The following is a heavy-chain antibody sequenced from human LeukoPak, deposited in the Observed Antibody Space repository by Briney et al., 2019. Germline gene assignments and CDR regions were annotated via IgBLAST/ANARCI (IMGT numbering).Heavy chain of an antibody. D-gene: IGHD2-8*01. CDR2: GDHTGGT. V-gene: IGHV4-34*01. CDR3: AKNGQRGFSFDP. J-gene: IGHJ5*02. Sequence: PSETLSLTCAVYGGSFTGYYWSWIRQPPGKGLEWIGEGDHTGGTKYNPSLKSRVTISADSSKNQFSLKWYSVTAADTGLYYCAKNGQRGFSFDPWGQGTLVIVAS. CDR1: GGSFTGYY.